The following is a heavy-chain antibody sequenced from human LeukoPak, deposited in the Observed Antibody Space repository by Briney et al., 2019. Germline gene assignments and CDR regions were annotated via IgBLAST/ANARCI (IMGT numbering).Heavy chain of an antibody. CDR3: ATDLGCSSTSCYLTFDI. CDR2: FDPEDGET. CDR1: GYTLTELS. V-gene: IGHV1-24*01. Sequence: ASVKVSCKVSGYTLTELSMHWVRQAPGKGLEWMGGFDPEDGETIYAQKFQGRVTMTEDTSTDTAYMELSSLRSEDTAVYYCATDLGCSSTSCYLTFDIWGQGTMVTVSS. D-gene: IGHD2-2*01. J-gene: IGHJ3*02.